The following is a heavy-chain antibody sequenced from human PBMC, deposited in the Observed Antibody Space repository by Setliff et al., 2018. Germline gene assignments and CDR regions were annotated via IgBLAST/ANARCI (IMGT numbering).Heavy chain of an antibody. CDR3: AKDGVRYGSGSYYSDY. CDR1: RFTFSNYG. D-gene: IGHD3-10*01. J-gene: IGHJ4*02. CDR2: IRFDGSNK. V-gene: IGHV3-30*02. Sequence: PGGSLRLSCAASRFTFSNYGMHWVRQAPGKGLEWVAFIRFDGSNKYYAGSVKGRFTISRDISKNTLYLQLNSLRAEDTAVYYCAKDGVRYGSGSYYSDYWGQGTLVTVSS.